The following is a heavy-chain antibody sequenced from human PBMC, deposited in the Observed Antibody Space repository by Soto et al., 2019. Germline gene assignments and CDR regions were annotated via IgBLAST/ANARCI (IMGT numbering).Heavy chain of an antibody. Sequence: ASVKVSCKASGYTFTSYDINWVRQATGQGLEWMGWMNPNSGNTGYAQKFQGRVTITRDTSASTAYMELSSLRSEDTAVYYCARGLGTTVVIAEDYWGQGTLVTVSS. J-gene: IGHJ4*02. D-gene: IGHD4-17*01. CDR2: MNPNSGNT. V-gene: IGHV1-8*01. CDR3: ARGLGTTVVIAEDY. CDR1: GYTFTSYD.